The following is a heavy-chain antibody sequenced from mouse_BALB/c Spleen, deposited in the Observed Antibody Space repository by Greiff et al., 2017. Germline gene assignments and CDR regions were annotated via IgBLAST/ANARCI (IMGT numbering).Heavy chain of an antibody. CDR1: GYSITSGYY. Sequence: VQLKESGPGLVKPSQSLSLTCSVTGYSITSGYYWNWIRQFPGNKLEWMGYISYDGSNNYNPSLKNRISITRDTSKNQFFLKLNSVTTEDTATYYCARGGFYYGYDYAMDYWGQGTSVTVSS. D-gene: IGHD2-2*01. CDR2: ISYDGSN. J-gene: IGHJ4*01. V-gene: IGHV3-6*02. CDR3: ARGGFYYGYDYAMDY.